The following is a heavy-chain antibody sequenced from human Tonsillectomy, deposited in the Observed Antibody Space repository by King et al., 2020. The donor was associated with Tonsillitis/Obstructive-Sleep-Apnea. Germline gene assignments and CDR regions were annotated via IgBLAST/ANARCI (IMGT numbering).Heavy chain of an antibody. V-gene: IGHV3-30*04. CDR3: ARGEMDTISPAFDI. CDR1: GVTFRHYA. CDR2: ISYDGSDK. Sequence: VQLVESGGGVVQPGRSRRLSCVASGVTFRHYAMHWVRQSRGKGLEWAALISYDGSDKYYADSVKGRFTVSRDNSKNTLYLQMNFLRPEDTAVYYCARGEMDTISPAFDIWGQGTMLTVSS. D-gene: IGHD5-24*01. J-gene: IGHJ3*02.